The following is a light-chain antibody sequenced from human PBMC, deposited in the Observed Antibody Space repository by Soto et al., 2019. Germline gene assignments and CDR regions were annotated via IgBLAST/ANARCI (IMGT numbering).Light chain of an antibody. CDR3: QQHNNWPPVT. V-gene: IGKV3-15*01. J-gene: IGKJ1*01. CDR2: GAS. Sequence: EIVMTQSPATLSVSPGERATLSYRASQSVSSNLAWYQQKPGQAPRLLIYGASTRATGIPARFSGSGSGTEFTLTISSLQSEDFAVYYCQQHNNWPPVTFGQGTKVEIK. CDR1: QSVSSN.